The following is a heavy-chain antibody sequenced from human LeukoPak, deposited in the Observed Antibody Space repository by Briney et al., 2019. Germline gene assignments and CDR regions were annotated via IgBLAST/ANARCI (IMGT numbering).Heavy chain of an antibody. J-gene: IGHJ4*02. CDR3: ARAAHSTASPIDY. CDR2: ISSSSSYI. D-gene: IGHD2/OR15-2a*01. Sequence: GGSLRLSCAASGFTFSNAWMSWVRQAPGKGLEWVSSISSSSSYIYYADSVKGRFTISKDNAKNSLYLQMNSLRAEDTAVYYCARAAHSTASPIDYWGQGTLVTVSS. CDR1: GFTFSNAW. V-gene: IGHV3-21*01.